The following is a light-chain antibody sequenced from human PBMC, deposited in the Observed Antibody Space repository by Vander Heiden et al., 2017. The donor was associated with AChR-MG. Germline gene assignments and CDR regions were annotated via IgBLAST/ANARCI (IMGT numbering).Light chain of an antibody. CDR2: DVS. J-gene: IGLJ3*02. CDR3: SSYTSISTLVV. V-gene: IGLV2-14*03. CDR1: SSDVGSYNY. Sequence: QSALTQPASVSGSPGQSITISCTGTSSDVGSYNYVSWYQQHPGKAPKLMISDVSNRPSGVSNRFSGSKSGNTASLTISGLQAEDEADYNCSSYTSISTLVVFGGGTRLTVL.